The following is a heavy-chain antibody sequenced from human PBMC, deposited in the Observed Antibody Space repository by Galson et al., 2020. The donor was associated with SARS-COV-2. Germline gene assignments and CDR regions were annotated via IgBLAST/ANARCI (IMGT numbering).Heavy chain of an antibody. Sequence: GESLKISCKASGYTFTSYDINWVRQATGQGLEWMGWMNPNSGNTGYAQKFQGRVTMTRNTSISTAYMELSSLRSEDTAVYYCARALRYRAPIVVVITTFGYYFDYWGQGTLVTVSS. CDR2: MNPNSGNT. D-gene: IGHD3-22*01. J-gene: IGHJ4*02. CDR1: GYTFTSYD. V-gene: IGHV1-8*01. CDR3: ARALRYRAPIVVVITTFGYYFDY.